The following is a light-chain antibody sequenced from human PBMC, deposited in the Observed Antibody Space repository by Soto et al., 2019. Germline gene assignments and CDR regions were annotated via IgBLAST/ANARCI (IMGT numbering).Light chain of an antibody. J-gene: IGKJ5*01. CDR3: QQRSNWPLIT. V-gene: IGKV3-11*01. CDR1: QSVSSY. CDR2: DAS. Sequence: EIVLTQSPVTLSLSPGERATLSCRASQSVSSYLAWYQQKPGQAPRLLIYDASNRATGIPARFSGGGSGTDFTLTIDNLEPEDFAIYYCQQRSNWPLITFGQGTRLEI.